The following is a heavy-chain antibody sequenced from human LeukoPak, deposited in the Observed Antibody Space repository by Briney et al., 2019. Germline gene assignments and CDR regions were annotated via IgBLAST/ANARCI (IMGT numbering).Heavy chain of an antibody. CDR1: GGSISSGSYY. CDR3: AREARELRYFDWPSPIDY. D-gene: IGHD3-9*01. Sequence: TLSLTCTVSGGSISSGSYYWSWIRQPAGKGLEWIGRIYTSGSTNYNPSLKSRVTISVDTSKNQLSLKLSSVTAADTAVYYCAREARELRYFDWPSPIDYWGQGTLVTVSS. J-gene: IGHJ4*02. CDR2: IYTSGST. V-gene: IGHV4-61*02.